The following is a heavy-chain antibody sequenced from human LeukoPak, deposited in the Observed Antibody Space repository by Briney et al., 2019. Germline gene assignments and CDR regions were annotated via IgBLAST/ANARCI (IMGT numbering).Heavy chain of an antibody. CDR2: ISGSGGST. J-gene: IGHJ6*03. D-gene: IGHD3-10*01. CDR3: ARLGAYYYGSYFYYYMDV. V-gene: IGHV3-23*01. CDR1: GFTFSSYA. Sequence: GSLRLSCAASGFTFSSYAMSWVRQAPGKGLEWVSAISGSGGSTYYADSVKGRFTISRDNAKNSVYLQMNSLRAEDTALYYCARLGAYYYGSYFYYYMDVWGKGTTVTVSS.